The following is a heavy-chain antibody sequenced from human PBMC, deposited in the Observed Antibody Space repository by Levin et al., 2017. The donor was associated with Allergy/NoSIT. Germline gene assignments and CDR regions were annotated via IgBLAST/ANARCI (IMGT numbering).Heavy chain of an antibody. CDR2: ISSSSSTI. J-gene: IGHJ3*02. D-gene: IGHD5-12*01. CDR1: GFTFSSYS. CDR3: ARGDRGYSGYVAVGGAFDI. V-gene: IGHV3-48*02. Sequence: PGESLKISCAASGFTFSSYSMNWVRQAPGKGLEWVSYISSSSSTIYYADSVKGRFTISRDNAKNSLYLQMNSLRDEDTAVYYCARGDRGYSGYVAVGGAFDIWGQGTMVTVSS.